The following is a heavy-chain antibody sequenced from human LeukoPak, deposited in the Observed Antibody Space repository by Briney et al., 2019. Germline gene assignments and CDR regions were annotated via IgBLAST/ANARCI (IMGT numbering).Heavy chain of an antibody. CDR2: IYSGGNT. CDR1: GFTVSSNY. V-gene: IGHV3-53*01. D-gene: IGHD6-19*01. Sequence: GGSLRLSCAASGFTVSSNYVSWVRQAPGKGLEWVSVIYSGGNTFYVDSVKGRFTISRDNSKNTLYLQMNSLRAEDTAVYCCARGREYSTGWNAYYFDYWGQGTLVTVSS. J-gene: IGHJ4*02. CDR3: ARGREYSTGWNAYYFDY.